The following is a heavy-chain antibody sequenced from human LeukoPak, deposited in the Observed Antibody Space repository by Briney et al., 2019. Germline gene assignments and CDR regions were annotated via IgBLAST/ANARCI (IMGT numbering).Heavy chain of an antibody. Sequence: ASVKVSCKASGYTFTGYYMHWVRQAPGQGLEWMGWINPNSGGTNYAQKFQGRVTMTRDTSISTAYMELSSLRSEDTAVYYCATEHDFRKCFDYWGQGTLVTVSS. D-gene: IGHD3-3*01. J-gene: IGHJ4*02. CDR2: INPNSGGT. CDR3: ATEHDFRKCFDY. CDR1: GYTFTGYY. V-gene: IGHV1-2*02.